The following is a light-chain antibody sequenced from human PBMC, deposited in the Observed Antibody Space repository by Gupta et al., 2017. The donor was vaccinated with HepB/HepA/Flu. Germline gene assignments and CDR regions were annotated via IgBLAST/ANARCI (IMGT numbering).Light chain of an antibody. J-gene: IGLJ2*01. CDR3: SAFTISNTEL. Sequence: QSALTQPASAIGSNRPSSTISCTGTSSDVGGYTYVSWYQQHPGKVPKVMSYDVSKRPSGISIHGSGSKSGNTGSLTIAELQAEDESDCYCSAFTISNTELFGGGTKLTV. CDR1: SSDVGGYTY. CDR2: DVS. V-gene: IGLV2-14*01.